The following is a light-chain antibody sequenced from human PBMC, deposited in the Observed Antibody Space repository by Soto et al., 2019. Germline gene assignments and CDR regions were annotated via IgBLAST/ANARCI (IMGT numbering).Light chain of an antibody. CDR2: DAS. CDR1: QSISSY. CDR3: QQKDT. Sequence: DIQMTQSPSSLSASVGDRVTITCRASQSISSYLNWYQQKPGKAPKLLIYDASSLQSGVPSRFSGSGSGTAFTRTLTNVHPKDFAHHYCQQKDTFGPGTKVDIK. J-gene: IGKJ3*01. V-gene: IGKV1-39*01.